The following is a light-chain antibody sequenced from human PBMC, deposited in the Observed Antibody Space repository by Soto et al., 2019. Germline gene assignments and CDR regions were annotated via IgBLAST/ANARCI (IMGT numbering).Light chain of an antibody. CDR1: QNIDKK. V-gene: IGKV3-15*01. Sequence: EIVMTQSPATLSVSPGERATLSCRASQNIDKKVAWYQQKSGQAPRLLIYGASTRATEIPARFSGSGSGTEFTLTISSLQPEDVAVYYCQQYDNWPPWTVGQGTKVDIK. CDR3: QQYDNWPPWT. J-gene: IGKJ1*01. CDR2: GAS.